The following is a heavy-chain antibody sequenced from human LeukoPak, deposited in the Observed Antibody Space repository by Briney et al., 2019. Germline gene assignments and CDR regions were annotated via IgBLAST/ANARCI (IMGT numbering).Heavy chain of an antibody. J-gene: IGHJ4*02. CDR3: AKWDSSGYYYDRLFDY. Sequence: PGGSLRLSCAASGSTFSSYSMNWVRQAPGKGLEWVSSISSSSGHIAYADSVKGRFTISRDNSKNTLYLQMNSLRAEDTAVYYCAKWDSSGYYYDRLFDYWGQGTLVTVSS. D-gene: IGHD3-22*01. CDR2: ISSSSGHI. CDR1: GSTFSSYS. V-gene: IGHV3-21*01.